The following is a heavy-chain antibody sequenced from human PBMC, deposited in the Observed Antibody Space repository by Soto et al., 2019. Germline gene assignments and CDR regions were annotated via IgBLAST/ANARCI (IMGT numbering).Heavy chain of an antibody. D-gene: IGHD1-1*01. CDR1: GFTFSAYW. J-gene: IGHJ4*02. Sequence: PGGSLRPSCAVSGFTFSAYWMHWVRQVPGKGLTWVSRISDDGSTATYADSVKGRFVISRDNAKNSLYLEMNTLRVDDSGLYYCARGPRVSSTGTGAHWGRGTLVTVSS. CDR2: ISDDGSTA. V-gene: IGHV3-74*01. CDR3: ARGPRVSSTGTGAH.